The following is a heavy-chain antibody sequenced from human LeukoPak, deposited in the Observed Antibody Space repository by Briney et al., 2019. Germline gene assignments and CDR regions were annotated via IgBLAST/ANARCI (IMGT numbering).Heavy chain of an antibody. CDR3: ARGGYCTNGVCWDYYFGY. J-gene: IGHJ4*02. Sequence: ASVKVSCKASGYTFTGYYMHWVRQAPGQGLEWMGWINPNSGGTNYAQKFQGRVTMTRDTSISTAYMELSRLRSDDTAVYYCARGGYCTNGVCWDYYFGYWGQGTLVTVSS. V-gene: IGHV1-2*02. CDR2: INPNSGGT. D-gene: IGHD2-8*01. CDR1: GYTFTGYY.